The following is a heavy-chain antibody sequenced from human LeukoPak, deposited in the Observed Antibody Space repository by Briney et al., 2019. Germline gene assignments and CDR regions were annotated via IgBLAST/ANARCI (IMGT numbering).Heavy chain of an antibody. CDR3: ARDGPSIAGARGIDY. CDR1: GFTFSSYG. V-gene: IGHV3-33*01. D-gene: IGHD6-19*01. CDR2: IWYDGSNK. Sequence: GGSLRLSCAASGFTFSSYGMHWVRQAPGKGLEWVAGIWYDGSNKYYADSVKGRFTISRDNSKNTLYLQMNSLRAEDTAVYYCARDGPSIAGARGIDYWRQGTLVTVSS. J-gene: IGHJ4*02.